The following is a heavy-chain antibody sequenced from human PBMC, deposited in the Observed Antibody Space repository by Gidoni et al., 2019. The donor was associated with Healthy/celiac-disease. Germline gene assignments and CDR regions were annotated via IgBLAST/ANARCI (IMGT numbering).Heavy chain of an antibody. Sequence: QVHLVESGGGVVQPGRSLGPSCAASGFPFSSYAMHWVRPAPGKGLEWVAVISYDGSNKYYADSVKGRFTISRDNSKNTLYLQMNSLRAEDTAVYYCARDLLSGYANPYYFDYWGQGTLVTVSS. CDR3: ARDLLSGYANPYYFDY. CDR1: GFPFSSYA. V-gene: IGHV3-30-3*01. D-gene: IGHD5-12*01. J-gene: IGHJ4*02. CDR2: ISYDGSNK.